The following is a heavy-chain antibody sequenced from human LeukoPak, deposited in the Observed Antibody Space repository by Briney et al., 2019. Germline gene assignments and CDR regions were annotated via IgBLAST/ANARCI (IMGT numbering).Heavy chain of an antibody. D-gene: IGHD6-6*01. J-gene: IGHJ4*02. Sequence: PGGSPRLSCAASGFTFSSYSMNWVRQAPGKGLEWVSSISSSSSYIYYADSVKGRFTISRDNAKNSLYLQMNSLRAEDTAVYYCARDHGAARRIFDYWGQGTLVTVSS. CDR3: ARDHGAARRIFDY. V-gene: IGHV3-21*01. CDR2: ISSSSSYI. CDR1: GFTFSSYS.